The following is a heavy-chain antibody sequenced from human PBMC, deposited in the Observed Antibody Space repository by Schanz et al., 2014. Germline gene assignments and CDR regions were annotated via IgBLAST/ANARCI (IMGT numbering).Heavy chain of an antibody. Sequence: QVQLVQSGAEVKKPGASVKVSCKASGYTFSSYGITWVRQAPGQGLEWMGWVNGYNGHTLYAQKFQGRVTMTTDTSTSTSYMELARLRFDDAAVYYCARDLAVDTGYVVHYYYYGMDVWGQGTTVTVSS. CDR2: VNGYNGHT. CDR1: GYTFSSYG. V-gene: IGHV1-18*01. D-gene: IGHD5-12*01. CDR3: ARDLAVDTGYVVHYYYYGMDV. J-gene: IGHJ6*02.